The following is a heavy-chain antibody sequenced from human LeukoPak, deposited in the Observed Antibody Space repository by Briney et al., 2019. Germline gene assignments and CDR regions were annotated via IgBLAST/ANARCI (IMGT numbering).Heavy chain of an antibody. CDR3: ARAITMVRGVIHWFDP. D-gene: IGHD3-10*01. Sequence: SVKVSCKASGGTFSSYAISWVRQAPGQGLEWMGGIIPIFGTAHYAQKFQGRVTITADKSTSTAYMELSSLRSEDTAVYYCARAITMVRGVIHWFDPWGQGTLVTVSS. CDR1: GGTFSSYA. CDR2: IIPIFGTA. J-gene: IGHJ5*02. V-gene: IGHV1-69*06.